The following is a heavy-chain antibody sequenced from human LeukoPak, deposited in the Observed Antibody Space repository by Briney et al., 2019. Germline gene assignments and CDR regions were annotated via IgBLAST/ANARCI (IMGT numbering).Heavy chain of an antibody. CDR2: IYHSGST. CDR3: ARARRGKIVVVTVSNYYFYGMDV. Sequence: PSETLSLTCAVSGGSISSSNWWSWVRQPPGKGLEWIGEIYHSGSTNYNPSLKSRVTISVDKSKNQFSLKLRSVTAADTAVYYCARARRGKIVVVTVSNYYFYGMDVWGQGTTVTVSS. J-gene: IGHJ6*02. V-gene: IGHV4-4*02. D-gene: IGHD2-21*02. CDR1: GGSISSSNW.